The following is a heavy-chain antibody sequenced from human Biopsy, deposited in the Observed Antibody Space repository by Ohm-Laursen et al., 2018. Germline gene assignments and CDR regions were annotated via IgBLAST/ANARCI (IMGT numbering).Heavy chain of an antibody. D-gene: IGHD2-2*01. CDR3: ARDKITYCTSTSCDYFGMDV. J-gene: IGHJ6*02. CDR1: GDSITRSY. CDR2: INYRGNT. Sequence: TLSLTCTLSGDSITRSYWSWIRQSPGKTLEWIASINYRGNTNYNPSLKSRVTMSAHTSTNQFSLKLTSVTAADTAVYYCARDKITYCTSTSCDYFGMDVWGQGTTVTVSS. V-gene: IGHV4-59*01.